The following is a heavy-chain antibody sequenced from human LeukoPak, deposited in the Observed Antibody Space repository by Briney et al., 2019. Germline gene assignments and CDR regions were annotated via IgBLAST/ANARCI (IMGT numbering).Heavy chain of an antibody. CDR1: GYSFTSYW. V-gene: IGHV5-51*01. CDR3: ARLSNLNYYDSSGYSNLDY. D-gene: IGHD3-22*01. CDR2: IYPGDSDT. J-gene: IGHJ4*02. Sequence: GESLKISCKGSGYSFTSYWIGWVRQMPGKGLEWMGIIYPGDSDTRYSPSFQGQVTISADKSISTAYLQWSSLKASDTAMYYCARLSNLNYYDSSGYSNLDYWGQGTLVTVSS.